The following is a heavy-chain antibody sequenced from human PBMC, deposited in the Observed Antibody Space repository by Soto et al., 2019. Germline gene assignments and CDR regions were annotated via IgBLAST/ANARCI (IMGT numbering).Heavy chain of an antibody. CDR2: IYSGGST. Sequence: GGSLRLSCAASGFTVSSNYMSWVRQAPGKGLEWVSVIYSGGSTYYADSVKGRFTISRDNSKNTLYLQMNSLRAEDTAVYYCGVGAWTKYYFDYWGQGTLVTVSS. J-gene: IGHJ4*02. CDR1: GFTVSSNY. V-gene: IGHV3-53*01. D-gene: IGHD1-26*01. CDR3: GVGAWTKYYFDY.